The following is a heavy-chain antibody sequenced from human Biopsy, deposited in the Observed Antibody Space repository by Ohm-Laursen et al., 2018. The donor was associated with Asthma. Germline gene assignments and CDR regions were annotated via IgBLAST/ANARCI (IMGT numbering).Heavy chain of an antibody. J-gene: IGHJ4*02. CDR3: ARAQDYYDSRGYYRSFDY. V-gene: IGHV4-31*11. Sequence: PSETLSLTCAVSYGSITSGGYYWPWIRQHPGKGLEWIGFIYYSGSTYYNPSLKSRVSISIDTSKNQFSLKLSSVTAADTAVYYCARAQDYYDSRGYYRSFDYWGQGTLVTVSS. CDR1: YGSITSGGYY. D-gene: IGHD3-22*01. CDR2: IYYSGST.